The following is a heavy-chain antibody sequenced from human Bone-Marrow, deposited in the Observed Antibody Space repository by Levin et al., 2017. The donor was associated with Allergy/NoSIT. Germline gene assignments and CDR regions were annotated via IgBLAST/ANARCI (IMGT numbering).Heavy chain of an antibody. CDR1: GFNFKNFA. Sequence: GGSLRLSCAASGFNFKNFAMHWARQAPGKGLEWVAIISFNGSITYYADSVKGRFTISRDNSKNTLYVQMSDLRTEDTAVYFCARDPSYGANSGLLDFWGQGTLVTVSS. CDR3: ARDPSYGANSGLLDF. J-gene: IGHJ4*02. CDR2: ISFNGSIT. D-gene: IGHD4-23*01. V-gene: IGHV3-30-3*01.